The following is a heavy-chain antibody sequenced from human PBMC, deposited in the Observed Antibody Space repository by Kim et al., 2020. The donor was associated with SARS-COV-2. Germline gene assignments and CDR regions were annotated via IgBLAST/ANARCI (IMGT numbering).Heavy chain of an antibody. Sequence: GGSLRLSCAASGFTFDDYAMHWVRQAPGKGLEWVSGISWNSGSIGYADSVKGRFTISRDNAKNSLYLQMNSLRAEDTALYYCAKDIHLGYSNFYDAFDIWGQGTMVTVSS. D-gene: IGHD4-4*01. J-gene: IGHJ3*02. CDR1: GFTFDDYA. V-gene: IGHV3-9*01. CDR2: ISWNSGSI. CDR3: AKDIHLGYSNFYDAFDI.